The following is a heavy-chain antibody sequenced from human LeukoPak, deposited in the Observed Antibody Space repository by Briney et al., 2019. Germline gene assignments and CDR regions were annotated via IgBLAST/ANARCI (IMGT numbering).Heavy chain of an antibody. J-gene: IGHJ4*02. CDR2: ISAYNGNT. CDR1: GYTFTSYG. V-gene: IGHV1-18*01. Sequence: ASVKVSCKASGYTFTSYGISWVRQAPGQGLEWMGWISAYNGNTNYAQKLQGRVTMTTDTSTSTAYMELRSLRSDDAAVYYCARVVDDWDYFDYWGQGTLVTVSS. CDR3: ARVVDDWDYFDY. D-gene: IGHD2-15*01.